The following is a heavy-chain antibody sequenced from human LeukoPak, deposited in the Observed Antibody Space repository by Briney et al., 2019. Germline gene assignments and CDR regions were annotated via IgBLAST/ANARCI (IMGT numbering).Heavy chain of an antibody. CDR3: AKVQLSIVVVPAAIWYAFDI. CDR2: ISGSGDTT. Sequence: SGGSLRLSCATSGFIFSNYAVNWVRQAPGKGLEWVSIISGSGDTTYYADSVKGRFTISRDNSKNTLYLQMNSLRAEDTAVYYCAKVQLSIVVVPAAIWYAFDIWGQGTMVTVSS. V-gene: IGHV3-23*01. CDR1: GFIFSNYA. J-gene: IGHJ3*02. D-gene: IGHD2-2*02.